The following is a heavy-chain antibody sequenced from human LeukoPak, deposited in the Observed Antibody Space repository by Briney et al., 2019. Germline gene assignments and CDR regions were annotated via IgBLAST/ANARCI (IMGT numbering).Heavy chain of an antibody. CDR2: LTGSGDTT. D-gene: IGHD3/OR15-3a*01. J-gene: IGHJ4*02. V-gene: IGHV3-23*01. Sequence: PGGSLRLSCAASGFTFDNYAMSWVRQTPGKGLEWVSSLTGSGDTTYYADSVKGRVTIFRDNSKNTLYLQMDSLRAEDTALYYCAKGPSYDFWSSYPFFDYWGQGSLVTVSS. CDR1: GFTFDNYA. CDR3: AKGPSYDFWSSYPFFDY.